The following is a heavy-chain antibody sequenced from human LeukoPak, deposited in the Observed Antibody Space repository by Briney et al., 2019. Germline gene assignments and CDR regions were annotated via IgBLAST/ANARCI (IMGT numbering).Heavy chain of an antibody. CDR2: INHSGST. D-gene: IGHD3-16*02. CDR3: AIPAANRSGGKNFDY. CDR1: GGSFSGYY. V-gene: IGHV4-34*01. Sequence: SGTLSLTCAVYGGSFSGYYWSWIRQPPGKGLEWIGEINHSGSTNYNPSLKSRVTISVDTSKNQFSLKLSSVTAAATAAYYCAIPAANRSGGKNFDYWGQGTLVTVSS. J-gene: IGHJ4*02.